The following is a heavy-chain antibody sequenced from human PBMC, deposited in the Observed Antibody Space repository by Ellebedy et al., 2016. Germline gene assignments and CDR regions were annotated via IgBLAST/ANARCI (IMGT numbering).Heavy chain of an antibody. CDR2: VYHSGST. V-gene: IGHV4-61*08. CDR1: GGPVINAGAY. Sequence: SETLSLXXTVTGGPVINAGAYWSWIRQPPGRGLEWIGYVYHSGSTKLNPSLKSRVAMSVDTSKNQFSLKLSSVTAPDTAVYYCARGLNFDSSGYYYWFDPWGQGTLVTVSS. D-gene: IGHD3-22*01. CDR3: ARGLNFDSSGYYYWFDP. J-gene: IGHJ5*02.